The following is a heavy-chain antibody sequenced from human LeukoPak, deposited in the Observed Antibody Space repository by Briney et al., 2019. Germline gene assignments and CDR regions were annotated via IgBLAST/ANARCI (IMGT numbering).Heavy chain of an antibody. CDR3: ARAGSSSWYPNWFDP. J-gene: IGHJ5*02. CDR1: GYTFTGYY. Sequence: ASVKVSCKASGYTFTGYYMHWVRQAPGQGLEWMGWINPNSGGTNYAQKFQGWVTMTRDTSISAAYMELSRLRSDDTAVYYCARAGSSSWYPNWFDPWGQGTLVTVSS. D-gene: IGHD6-13*01. V-gene: IGHV1-2*04. CDR2: INPNSGGT.